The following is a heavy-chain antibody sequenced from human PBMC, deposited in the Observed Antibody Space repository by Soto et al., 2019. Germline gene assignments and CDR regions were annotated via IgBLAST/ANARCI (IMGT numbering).Heavy chain of an antibody. CDR1: GFTFSSYG. D-gene: IGHD4-4*01. J-gene: IGHJ6*03. CDR2: IWYDGSNK. Sequence: QVQLVESGGGVVQPGRSLRLSCAASGFTFSSYGMHWVRQAPGKGLEWVALIWYDGSNKYYANSVKGRFTNSRDNSKNTLYLQMNSLRAEDTAVYYCARDRNSNYNYDYYYMDVWGNGTTVTFSS. V-gene: IGHV3-33*01. CDR3: ARDRNSNYNYDYYYMDV.